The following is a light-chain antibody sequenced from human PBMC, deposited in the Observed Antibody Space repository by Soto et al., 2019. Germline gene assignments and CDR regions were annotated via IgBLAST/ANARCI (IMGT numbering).Light chain of an antibody. Sequence: IEMTQSPSSVSASVGDRVTITCRASQDIRSRLAWYQQRPGKAPKRLIYAASSLQTGVPSRFSGSGSGTEFTLTINSLQPEDFATYFCLQYNNYPFTFGQGTRLEIK. CDR1: QDIRSR. CDR2: AAS. V-gene: IGKV1-17*01. J-gene: IGKJ5*01. CDR3: LQYNNYPFT.